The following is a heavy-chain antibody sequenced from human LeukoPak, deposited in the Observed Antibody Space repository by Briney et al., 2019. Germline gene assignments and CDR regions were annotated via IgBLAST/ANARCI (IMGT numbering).Heavy chain of an antibody. CDR2: ISAYNGNT. V-gene: IGHV1-18*01. J-gene: IGHJ4*02. Sequence: GASVKVSCKASGYTFTSYGISWVRQAPGQGLEWMGWISAYNGNTNYAQKLQGRVTMTTDTSTSTAYMELRSLRSDDTAVYYWARTLVEATLYYFASGAREPWSPSPQ. CDR1: GYTFTSYG. CDR3: ARTLVEATLYYFAS. D-gene: IGHD1-26*01.